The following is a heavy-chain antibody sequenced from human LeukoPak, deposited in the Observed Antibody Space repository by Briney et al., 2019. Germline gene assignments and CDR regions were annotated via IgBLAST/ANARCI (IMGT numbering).Heavy chain of an antibody. D-gene: IGHD2-21*02. V-gene: IGHV3-64*01. Sequence: GGSLRLSCAASGFTFRTYAMHWVRQAPGKGLEYVSAISSNGGSTYYAKSVKGRFTMSRDNSKNTLYLQMGSLRAEDMAVYYCAREVPYCGGDCYREGPLDYWGQGTLVTVSS. CDR2: ISSNGGST. CDR1: GFTFRTYA. J-gene: IGHJ4*02. CDR3: AREVPYCGGDCYREGPLDY.